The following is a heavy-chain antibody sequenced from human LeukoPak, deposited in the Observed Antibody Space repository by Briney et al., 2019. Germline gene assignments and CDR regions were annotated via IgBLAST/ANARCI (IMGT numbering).Heavy chain of an antibody. CDR2: IYTSGST. V-gene: IGHV4-4*07. D-gene: IGHD6-19*01. CDR3: ARDHLYSSGWFDY. Sequence: PSETLSLTCTVSGGSISSYSWSWIRQPAGKGLVWIGRIYTSGSTNYNPSLKSRVTMSVDTSKSQFSLKLSSVTAADTALYYCARDHLYSSGWFDYWGQGTLVIVSS. J-gene: IGHJ4*02. CDR1: GGSISSYS.